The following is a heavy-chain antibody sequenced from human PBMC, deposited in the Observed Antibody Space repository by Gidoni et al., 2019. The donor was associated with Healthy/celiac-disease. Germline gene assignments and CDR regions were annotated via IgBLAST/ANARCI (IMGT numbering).Heavy chain of an antibody. CDR1: CFTFDDSA. V-gene: IGHV3-43D*03. Sequence: EVQLMESGGVVVQPGGSLRLSCSASCFTFDDSAMHLVRPAPGKGLEWVSLISWDGGSTYYAESVKGRFTISRDNSKNSLYLKMNSLRAEDTALYYCAKDMISSGWYGLVDYWGQGTLVTVSS. J-gene: IGHJ4*02. CDR2: ISWDGGST. D-gene: IGHD6-19*01. CDR3: AKDMISSGWYGLVDY.